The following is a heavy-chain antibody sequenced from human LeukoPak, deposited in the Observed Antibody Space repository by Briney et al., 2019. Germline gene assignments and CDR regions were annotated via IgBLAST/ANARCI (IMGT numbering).Heavy chain of an antibody. CDR2: ISSSSSTI. CDR1: GFTFSSYS. D-gene: IGHD4-23*01. J-gene: IGHJ4*02. CDR3: ARDPGNQNFDY. V-gene: IGHV3-48*01. Sequence: PGGSLRLSCAASGFTFSSYSMNWVRQAPGKGLEWVSYISSSSSTIYYADSVKGRFTISRDNAKNSLYLQMNSLRAEDTAVYYCARDPGNQNFDYWGQGTLVTVSS.